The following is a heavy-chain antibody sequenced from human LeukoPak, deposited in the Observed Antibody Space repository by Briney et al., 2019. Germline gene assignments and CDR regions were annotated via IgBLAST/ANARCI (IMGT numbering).Heavy chain of an antibody. CDR3: AREGREGYNYPALDF. CDR2: MKHDGIEK. Sequence: GGSLRLSCAASGFTFGSYWMTWVRQAPGKGLEWVANMKHDGIEKYYVDSVKGRFTISRGNTKNSLYLQMNSLRAEDTAVYYCAREGREGYNYPALDFWGQGILVTVSS. D-gene: IGHD5-24*01. CDR1: GFTFGSYW. V-gene: IGHV3-7*05. J-gene: IGHJ4*02.